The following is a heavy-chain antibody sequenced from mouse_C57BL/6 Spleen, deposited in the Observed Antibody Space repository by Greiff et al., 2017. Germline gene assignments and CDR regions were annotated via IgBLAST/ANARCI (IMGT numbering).Heavy chain of an antibody. V-gene: IGHV6-6*01. CDR3: TIYYDYDVGMDY. CDR1: GFTFSDAW. D-gene: IGHD2-4*01. CDR2: IRNKANNHAT. Sequence: EVKVEESGGGLVQPGGSMKLSCAASGFTFSDAWMDWVRQSPEKGLEWVAEIRNKANNHATYYAESVKGRFTISRDDSKSSVYLQMNSLRAEDTGIYYCTIYYDYDVGMDYWGQGTSVTVSS. J-gene: IGHJ4*01.